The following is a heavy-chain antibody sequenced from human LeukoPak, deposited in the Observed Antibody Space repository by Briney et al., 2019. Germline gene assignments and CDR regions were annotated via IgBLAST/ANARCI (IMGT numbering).Heavy chain of an antibody. CDR2: INHSGST. D-gene: IGHD2-2*01. Sequence: SETLSLTCAVYGGSFSGYYWSWIRQPPGKGLEWIGEINHSGSTNYNPSLKSRVTTSVDTSKNQSSLKLSSVTAADTAVYYCASIVVVPAATGGYNWFDPWGQGTLVTVPS. CDR3: ASIVVVPAATGGYNWFDP. J-gene: IGHJ5*02. V-gene: IGHV4-34*01. CDR1: GGSFSGYY.